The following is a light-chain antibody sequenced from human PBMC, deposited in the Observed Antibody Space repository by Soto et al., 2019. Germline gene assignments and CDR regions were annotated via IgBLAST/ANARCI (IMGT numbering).Light chain of an antibody. V-gene: IGKV3-20*01. CDR3: QQLKT. J-gene: IGKJ1*01. CDR1: QSVSSSY. Sequence: EIVLTQSPGSLSLSPGERATLSCRASQSVSSSYLAWYQQKPGQAPRLLIYGASSRATGIPDRFSVSGSGTDFTLTISRLEPEDFAVYYCQQLKTFGQGTKVEIK. CDR2: GAS.